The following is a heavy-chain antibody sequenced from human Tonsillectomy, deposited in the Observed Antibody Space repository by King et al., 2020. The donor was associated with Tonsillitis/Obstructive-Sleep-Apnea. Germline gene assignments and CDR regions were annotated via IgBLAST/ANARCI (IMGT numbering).Heavy chain of an antibody. CDR1: GFTFSSYW. CDR2: IKQDGSEK. Sequence: VQLVESGGGLVQPGGSLRLSCAASGFTFSSYWMSWVRQAPGKGLEWVANIKQDGSEKYYVDSVKGRFTISRDNAKNSLYLQMNSLRAEDTAVYYCASETTVTALYWYFALWGRGTLVTVSS. V-gene: IGHV3-7*04. D-gene: IGHD4-17*01. J-gene: IGHJ2*01. CDR3: ASETTVTALYWYFAL.